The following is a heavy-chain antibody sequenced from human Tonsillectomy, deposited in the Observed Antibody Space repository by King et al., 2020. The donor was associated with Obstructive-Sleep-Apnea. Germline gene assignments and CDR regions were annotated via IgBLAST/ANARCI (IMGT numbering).Heavy chain of an antibody. CDR1: GGSISSGDYY. V-gene: IGHV4-30-4*01. CDR2: IHYSGST. CDR3: ARESYYYDILPRYSGTNWFDP. J-gene: IGHJ5*02. Sequence: QLQESGPGLVKPSQTLSLTCTVSGGSISSGDYYWSWIRQPPGKGLEWFGYIHYSGSTFYNPSLKSRVTISVDKSKNQFSLRLSFVPAADTAVYYCARESYYYDILPRYSGTNWFDPWGQGTLVTVSS. D-gene: IGHD3-9*01.